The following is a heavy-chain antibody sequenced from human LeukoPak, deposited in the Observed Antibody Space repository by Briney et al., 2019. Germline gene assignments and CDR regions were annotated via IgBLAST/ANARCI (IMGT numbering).Heavy chain of an antibody. J-gene: IGHJ2*01. CDR1: GYTFTSYD. Sequence: GASVKVSCKASGYTFTSYDINWVRQATGQGLEWMGWMNPNSGNTGYAQKFQGRVTITRNTSISTAYMELSSLRSEDTAVYYCARTLSRTRAYSSSSNWYFDLWGRGTLVTVSS. CDR2: MNPNSGNT. D-gene: IGHD6-6*01. V-gene: IGHV1-8*03. CDR3: ARTLSRTRAYSSSSNWYFDL.